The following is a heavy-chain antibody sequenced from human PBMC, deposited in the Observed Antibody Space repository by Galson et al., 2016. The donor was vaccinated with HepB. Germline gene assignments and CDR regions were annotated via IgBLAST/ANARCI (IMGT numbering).Heavy chain of an antibody. D-gene: IGHD4-11*01. CDR1: GFTLNNYV. CDR2: IGGRPDQQ. CDR3: LKDALHPIDY. J-gene: IGHJ4*02. Sequence: SLRLSCAASGFTLNNYVMSWVRQAPGKGLEWVATIGGRPDQQHYADSVEGRFAISRDNSRSTVSLQMTSLRAEDTAIYYCLKDALHPIDYWGQGTLVTVSS. V-gene: IGHV3-23*01.